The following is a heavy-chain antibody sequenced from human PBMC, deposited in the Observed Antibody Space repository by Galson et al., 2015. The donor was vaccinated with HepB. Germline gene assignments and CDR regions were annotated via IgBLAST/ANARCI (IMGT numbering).Heavy chain of an antibody. Sequence: SLRLSCAASGFTFSNAWMSWVRQAPGKGLEWVGRIKSKTDGGTTDYAAPVKGRFTISRDDSKSTLYLQMNSLKTEDTAVYYCTTDLHYYDSSGYYSAFDIWGQGTMVTVSS. D-gene: IGHD3-22*01. V-gene: IGHV3-15*01. CDR2: IKSKTDGGTT. J-gene: IGHJ3*02. CDR1: GFTFSNAW. CDR3: TTDLHYYDSSGYYSAFDI.